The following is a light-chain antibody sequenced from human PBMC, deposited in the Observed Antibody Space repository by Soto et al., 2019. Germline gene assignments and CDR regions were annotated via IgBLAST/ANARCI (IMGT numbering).Light chain of an antibody. J-gene: IGLJ3*02. CDR1: SRDVGGYNY. V-gene: IGLV2-14*01. CDR3: SSYTSSSTV. CDR2: EVS. Sequence: QSALTQPASVSGSPGQSITISCTGTSRDVGGYNYVSWYQQHPGKAPKLMIYEVSNRPSGVSNRFSGSKSGTTASLTISGLQDEDEADYYCSSYTSSSTVFGGGTKLTVL.